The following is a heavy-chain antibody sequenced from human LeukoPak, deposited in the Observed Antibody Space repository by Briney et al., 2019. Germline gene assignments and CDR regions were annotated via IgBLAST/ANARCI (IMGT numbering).Heavy chain of an antibody. V-gene: IGHV4-34*01. D-gene: IGHD3-9*01. CDR1: GLTFSDFW. CDR2: INHSGST. Sequence: PGGSLRLSCAASGLTFSDFWMTWVRQAPGKGLEWIGEINHSGSTNYNPSLKSRVTISVDTSKNQFSLKLSSVTAADTAVYYCARVDYDILTDKDRRFDYWGQGTLVTVSS. CDR3: ARVDYDILTDKDRRFDY. J-gene: IGHJ4*02.